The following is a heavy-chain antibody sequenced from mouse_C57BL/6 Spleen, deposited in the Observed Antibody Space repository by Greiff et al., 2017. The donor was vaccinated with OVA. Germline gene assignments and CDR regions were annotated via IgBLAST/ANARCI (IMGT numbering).Heavy chain of an antibody. CDR3: ASGLYYFDY. Sequence: VQLQQSGAELVKPGASVKLSCTASGFNIKDYYMHWVKQRTEQGLEWIGRIDPEDGETKYAPNFQGKATITADTSSNTAYLQLSSLTSEDTAVYYCASGLYYFDYWGQGTTLTVSS. J-gene: IGHJ2*01. CDR1: GFNIKDYY. CDR2: IDPEDGET. V-gene: IGHV14-2*01.